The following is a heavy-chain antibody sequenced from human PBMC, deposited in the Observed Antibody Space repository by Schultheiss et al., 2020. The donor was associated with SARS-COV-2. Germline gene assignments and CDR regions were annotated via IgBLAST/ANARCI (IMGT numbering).Heavy chain of an antibody. CDR2: MNPNSGNT. CDR1: GYTFTSYD. V-gene: IGHV1-8*01. D-gene: IGHD2-2*01. J-gene: IGHJ6*02. Sequence: ASVKVSCKASGYTFTSYDINWVRQATGQGLEWMGWMNPNSGNTGYAQKFQGRVTMTRNTSISTAYMELSSLRSEDTAVYYCARDIREGCSSTSCYGYYYYYGMDVWGQGTTVTVSS. CDR3: ARDIREGCSSTSCYGYYYYYGMDV.